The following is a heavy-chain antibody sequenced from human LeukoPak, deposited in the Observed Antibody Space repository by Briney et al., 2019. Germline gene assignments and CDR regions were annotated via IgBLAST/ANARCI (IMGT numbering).Heavy chain of an antibody. CDR3: ARFPLAPYSSSWYWFDP. V-gene: IGHV3-21*01. D-gene: IGHD6-13*01. CDR2: ISSSSSYI. CDR1: GFTFSSYS. J-gene: IGHJ5*02. Sequence: GGSLRLSCAASGFTFSSYSMNWVRQAPGKGLEWVSSISSSSSYIYYADSVKGRFTISRDNAKNSLYLQMNSLRAEDTAVYYCARFPLAPYSSSWYWFDPWAREPWSPSPQ.